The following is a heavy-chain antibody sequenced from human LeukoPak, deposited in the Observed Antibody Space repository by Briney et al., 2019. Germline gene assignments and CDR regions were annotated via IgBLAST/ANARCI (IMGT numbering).Heavy chain of an antibody. Sequence: GASVKVSCKASGYTFTSYYMHWVRQAPGQGLEWVGIINPGDGGTSYAQKFQGRATMSRDTSTSTHYMELSSLRSEDTALYYCAREPRKDGHNGMDVWGQGTTVTVSS. V-gene: IGHV1-46*01. CDR1: GYTFTSYY. D-gene: IGHD5-24*01. J-gene: IGHJ6*02. CDR2: INPGDGGT. CDR3: AREPRKDGHNGMDV.